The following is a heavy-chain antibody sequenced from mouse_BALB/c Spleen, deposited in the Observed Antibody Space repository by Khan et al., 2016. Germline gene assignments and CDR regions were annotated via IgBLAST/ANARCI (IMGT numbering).Heavy chain of an antibody. D-gene: IGHD1-1*01. Sequence: QIQLVQSGPELKKPGETVKISCKASGYTFTNYGMNWVKQAPGKGLKWMGWINTYTGEPTYADDFKGRFAFSLETSASTAYLQLNNLKNEDTATYCCARRDYYGSSSWYFDVWGAGTTVTVSS. CDR3: ARRDYYGSSSWYFDV. V-gene: IGHV9-3-1*01. CDR1: GYTFTNYG. CDR2: INTYTGEP. J-gene: IGHJ1*01.